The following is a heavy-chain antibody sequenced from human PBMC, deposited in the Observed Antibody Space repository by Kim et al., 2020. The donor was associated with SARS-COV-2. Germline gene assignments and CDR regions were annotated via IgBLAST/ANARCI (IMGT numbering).Heavy chain of an antibody. CDR1: GASISTLY. CDR2: IYNSGIT. CDR3: ARGAPIEGATVADS. J-gene: IGHJ4*02. V-gene: IGHV4-59*01. D-gene: IGHD1-26*01. Sequence: SETLSLTCTVSGASISTLYWTWIRQPPGKGLEWIGYIYNSGITNYNPSLKSRLTMSVDTSKNQFSLRMSSVTTADTAVYYCARGAPIEGATVADSWGQGTLVTVSS.